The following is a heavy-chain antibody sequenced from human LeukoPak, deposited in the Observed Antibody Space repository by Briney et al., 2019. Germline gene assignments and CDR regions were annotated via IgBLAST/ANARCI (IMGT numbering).Heavy chain of an antibody. CDR3: ARVGGGGLDFWRGYYFYFGQ. Sequence: GGSLRLSCAASGFTFSDFYMSWIRQAPGKGLDYVSYISAGSSIYYADSVKGRFTISRDNANNSLYLQMNSLRAEDTAVYYCARVGGGGLDFWRGYYFYFGQLGPGTLVNV. V-gene: IGHV3-11*04. D-gene: IGHD3-3*01. CDR1: GFTFSDFY. J-gene: IGHJ4*01. CDR2: ISAGSSI.